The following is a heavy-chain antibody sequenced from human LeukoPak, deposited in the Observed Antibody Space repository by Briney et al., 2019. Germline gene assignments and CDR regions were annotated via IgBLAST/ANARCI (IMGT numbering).Heavy chain of an antibody. Sequence: NPSESLCLTCTVSGGSISSYYWSWIRQPAGKRLEWIGRIYTSGSTNYKPSLKSRVTMSVDTSKNQFSLKLSSVTAADTAAYYCARDGWLGDPSRFDYWGQGTLVTVSS. V-gene: IGHV4-4*07. J-gene: IGHJ4*02. CDR2: IYTSGST. D-gene: IGHD4-17*01. CDR3: ARDGWLGDPSRFDY. CDR1: GGSISSYY.